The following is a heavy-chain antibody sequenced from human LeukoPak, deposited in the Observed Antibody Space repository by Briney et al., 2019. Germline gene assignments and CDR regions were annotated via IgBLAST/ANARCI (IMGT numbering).Heavy chain of an antibody. Sequence: ASVKVSCKASGYPFTTYGINWVRQAPGQGLEWMGWINTYNGDTNYAQKFQGRVTMTTDTSTSTAYMELRSLRSDDTAVYYCARDGGPYSSSSFDYWGQGTLVTVSS. CDR3: ARDGGPYSSSSFDY. CDR1: GYPFTTYG. D-gene: IGHD6-6*01. CDR2: INTYNGDT. J-gene: IGHJ4*02. V-gene: IGHV1-18*01.